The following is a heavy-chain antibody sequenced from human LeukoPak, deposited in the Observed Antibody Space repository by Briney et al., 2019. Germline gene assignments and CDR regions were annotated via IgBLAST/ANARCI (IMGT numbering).Heavy chain of an antibody. Sequence: SSVKVSCKSSGYTFTSYYMHWVRQAPGQGLEWMGGIIPIFGTANYSQKFQGRVTITADESTSTAYMEMSSLRSEDTAVYYCARGEPSRGYSGYDDGYYYYYYMDVWGKGTTVTVSS. D-gene: IGHD5-12*01. CDR3: ARGEPSRGYSGYDDGYYYYYYMDV. CDR1: GYTFTSYY. J-gene: IGHJ6*03. CDR2: IIPIFGTA. V-gene: IGHV1-69*13.